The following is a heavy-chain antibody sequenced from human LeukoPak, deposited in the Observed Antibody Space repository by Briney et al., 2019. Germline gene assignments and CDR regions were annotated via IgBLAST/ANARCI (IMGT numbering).Heavy chain of an antibody. CDR1: GGTFSSYA. V-gene: IGHV1-69*05. CDR2: LIPIFGTA. J-gene: IGHJ4*02. D-gene: IGHD3-22*01. Sequence: SVKVSCKASGGTFSSYAISWVRQVPGQGLEWLGGLIPIFGTANYAQKFQGRVTITTDESTSTAYMELSSLRSEDAAVNYCATNYYYDSSGYSLFAYWGQGTLVTVSS. CDR3: ATNYYYDSSGYSLFAY.